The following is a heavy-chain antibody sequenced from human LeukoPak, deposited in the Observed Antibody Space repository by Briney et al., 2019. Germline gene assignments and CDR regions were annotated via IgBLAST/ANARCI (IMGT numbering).Heavy chain of an antibody. J-gene: IGHJ4*02. CDR1: GYTFTDYY. Sequence: ASVKVSCKASGYTFTDYYMHWVRQAPGQGLEWVGWINPNSGGTNYAQKFQGRVTMTRDTSISTAYMELSRLRSDDTAVYYCARDPITIFGVVTMEVDYWGQGTLVTVSS. CDR2: INPNSGGT. CDR3: ARDPITIFGVVTMEVDY. V-gene: IGHV1-2*02. D-gene: IGHD3-3*01.